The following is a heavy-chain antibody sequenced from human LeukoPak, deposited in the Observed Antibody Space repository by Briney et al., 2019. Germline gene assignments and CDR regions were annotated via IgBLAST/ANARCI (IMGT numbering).Heavy chain of an antibody. D-gene: IGHD3-9*01. CDR2: IYYSGST. J-gene: IGHJ4*02. CDR3: ARHASGRNDILTGSYDY. CDR1: GGSISSSSYY. Sequence: SETLSLTCTVSGGSISSSSYYWGWIRQPPGKGLEWIGSIYYSGSTYYNPSLKSRVTISVDTSKNQFSLKLSSVTAADTAVYYCARHASGRNDILTGSYDYWGQGTLVTVSS. V-gene: IGHV4-39*01.